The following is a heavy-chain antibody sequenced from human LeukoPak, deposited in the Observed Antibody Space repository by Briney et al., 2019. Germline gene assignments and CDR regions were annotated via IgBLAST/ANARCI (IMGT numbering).Heavy chain of an antibody. CDR1: GGSIHSYY. CDR3: ARRHCTNGICYLDS. J-gene: IGHJ4*02. CDR2: MYYSGNT. D-gene: IGHD2-8*01. Sequence: SETLSLTCTVSGGSIHSYYWNWIGQPPGKGLEWIGYMYYSGNTNYNPSLKSRVTISADTSKMQFSLKLNSVTAADTAVYYCARRHCTNGICYLDSWGQGALVTVSS. V-gene: IGHV4-59*01.